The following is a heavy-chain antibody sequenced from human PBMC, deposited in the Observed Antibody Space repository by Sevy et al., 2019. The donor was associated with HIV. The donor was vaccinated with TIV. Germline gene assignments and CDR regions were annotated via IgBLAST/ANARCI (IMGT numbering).Heavy chain of an antibody. J-gene: IGHJ4*02. V-gene: IGHV3-11*01. CDR1: GFIFSDSY. CDR2: IITRGSTI. D-gene: IGHD4-17*01. CDR3: ARFVGDYFDF. Sequence: GGSLRLSCEASGFIFSDSYMSWIRQAPGKGLEWISYIITRGSTIYYADSVKGRFTISRDNANNSLSLHLNSLRAEDTAIYYCARFVGDYFDFWGRGTLVTVSS.